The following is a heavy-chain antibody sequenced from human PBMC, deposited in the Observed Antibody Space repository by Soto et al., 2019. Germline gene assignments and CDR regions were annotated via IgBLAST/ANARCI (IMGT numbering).Heavy chain of an antibody. V-gene: IGHV1-69*06. CDR1: GGTLSSNP. CDR3: ARRQASGYNRYFDS. D-gene: IGHD5-12*01. Sequence: ASVKVSCKASGGTLSSNPISWMRQAPGQGLEWMGGTIPTFGAGSYAQRFQGRLTITADKSTNTAYMELSSLRPEDTAVYHCARRQASGYNRYFDSWGQGTLVTVSS. J-gene: IGHJ4*02. CDR2: TIPTFGAG.